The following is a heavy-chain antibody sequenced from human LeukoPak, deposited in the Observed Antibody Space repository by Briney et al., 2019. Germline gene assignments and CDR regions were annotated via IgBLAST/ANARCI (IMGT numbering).Heavy chain of an antibody. D-gene: IGHD5-18*01. V-gene: IGHV3-23*01. CDR3: AKPHRGYSYGYSH. CDR2: ISGSGGST. J-gene: IGHJ4*02. CDR1: GFTFSSYA. Sequence: GGSLRLSCAASGFTFSSYAMSWVRQAPGKGLEWVSAISGSGGSTYYADSVKGRFTISRDNSKNTPYLQMNSLRAEDTAVYYCAKPHRGYSYGYSHWGQGTLVTVSP.